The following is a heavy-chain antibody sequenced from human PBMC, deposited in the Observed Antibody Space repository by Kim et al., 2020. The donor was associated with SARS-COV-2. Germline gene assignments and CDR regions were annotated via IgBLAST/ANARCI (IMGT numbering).Heavy chain of an antibody. V-gene: IGHV3-33*01. CDR2: IWYDGSNK. CDR1: GFTFSSYG. Sequence: GGSLRLSCAASGFTFSSYGMHWVRQAPGKGLEWVAVIWYDGSNKYYADSVKGRFTISRDNSKNTLYLQMNSLRAEDTAVYYCAREARRDGYRVAFDIWGQGTMVTVSS. D-gene: IGHD5-12*01. J-gene: IGHJ3*02. CDR3: AREARRDGYRVAFDI.